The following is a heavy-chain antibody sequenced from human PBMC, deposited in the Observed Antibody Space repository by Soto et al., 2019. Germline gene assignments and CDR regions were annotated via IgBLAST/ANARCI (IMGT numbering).Heavy chain of an antibody. CDR2: IDNAGTDS. J-gene: IGHJ6*04. CDR3: ARGWFGPDV. V-gene: IGHV3-74*01. CDR1: GFTLSGRS. Sequence: EVQLVESGGGLVQPGGSLRRSCAASGFTLSGRSMHWVRQAPGKGLVWVSGIDNAGTDSTYADSVKGRFPSSRDNAKNMLYLQMNSLRVEDTAVYYCARGWFGPDVWGKGTTVTVSS. D-gene: IGHD3-10*01.